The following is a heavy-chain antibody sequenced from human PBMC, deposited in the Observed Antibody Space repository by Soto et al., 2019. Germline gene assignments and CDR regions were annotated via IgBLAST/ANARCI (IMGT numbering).Heavy chain of an antibody. CDR3: ARLYSSGSRNWFDP. J-gene: IGHJ5*02. D-gene: IGHD6-19*01. CDR1: GGSINSSSYF. CDR2: IYYSGST. Sequence: SETLSLTCSVSGGSINSSSYFWGWVRQPPGKGLEWIGSIYYSGSTYYNPSLRSRVTISVDTSKNQFSLKLSSVTAADTAVFYCARLYSSGSRNWFDPWGQGTLVTVSS. V-gene: IGHV4-39*01.